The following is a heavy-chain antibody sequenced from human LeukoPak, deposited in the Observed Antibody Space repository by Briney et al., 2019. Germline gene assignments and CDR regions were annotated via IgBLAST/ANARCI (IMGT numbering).Heavy chain of an antibody. Sequence: SETLSLTCTVSGGSISSSSYYWGWIRQPPGKGLEWIGSIYYSGSTYNNPSLKSRVTISVDTSKNQFSLKLSSVTAADTAVYYCASRAAAGTRDFDPWGQGTLVTVSS. CDR2: IYYSGST. CDR1: GGSISSSSYY. D-gene: IGHD6-13*01. J-gene: IGHJ5*02. V-gene: IGHV4-39*07. CDR3: ASRAAAGTRDFDP.